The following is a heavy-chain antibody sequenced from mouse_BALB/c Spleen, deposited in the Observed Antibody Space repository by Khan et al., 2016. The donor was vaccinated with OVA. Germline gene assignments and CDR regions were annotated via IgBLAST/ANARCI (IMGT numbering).Heavy chain of an antibody. CDR2: INPHIGET. J-gene: IGHJ2*01. D-gene: IGHD1-1*01. CDR3: ARSYGSDCDY. V-gene: IGHV1-20*02. CDR1: GYSFTGYF. Sequence: EVQLQQSGPELVKPGASVKISCKASGYSFTGYFMNWVMQSHGKSLEWIGRINPHIGETFYNQKFKGKATLTVDESSSTAHMELRSLASEDSAVYYCARSYGSDCDYWGQGTTLTVSS.